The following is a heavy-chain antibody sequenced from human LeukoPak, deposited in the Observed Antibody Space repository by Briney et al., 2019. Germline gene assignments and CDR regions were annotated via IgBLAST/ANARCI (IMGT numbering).Heavy chain of an antibody. J-gene: IGHJ4*02. CDR1: GFTFSSYS. Sequence: GGSLRLSCAASGFTFSSYSMNWVRQAPGKGLECVSYISSSSTTIYYADSVKGRFTISRDSSKNTLVLQMNTLRVEDTALYYCAKLHGDFLPAHYWGQGTLVTVSS. V-gene: IGHV3-48*01. CDR3: AKLHGDFLPAHY. CDR2: ISSSSTTI. D-gene: IGHD4-17*01.